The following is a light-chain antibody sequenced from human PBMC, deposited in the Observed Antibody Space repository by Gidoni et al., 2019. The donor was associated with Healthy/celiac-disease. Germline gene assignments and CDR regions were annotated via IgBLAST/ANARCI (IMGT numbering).Light chain of an antibody. CDR2: SNN. Sequence: QSVLTQPPSASGTPGQRVTISCSGSSSNIGSNTVNWYQQLQGTAPKLLIYSNNQRPSGVPDRFSGSKSGTSASLAISGLQSEDEADYYCAAWDDSLNGQVVFGGGTKLTVL. CDR3: AAWDDSLNGQVV. V-gene: IGLV1-44*01. J-gene: IGLJ2*01. CDR1: SSNIGSNT.